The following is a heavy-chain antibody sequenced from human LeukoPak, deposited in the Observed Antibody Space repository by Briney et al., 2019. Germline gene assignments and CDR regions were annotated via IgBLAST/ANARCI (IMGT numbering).Heavy chain of an antibody. D-gene: IGHD2-21*01. CDR1: GITVSSNY. Sequence: PGGSLRLSCAASGITVSSNYMSWVRQAPGKGLEWVSVIYGGGSTYYADSVKGRFTISRDNSKNTLYLQMNSLRAEDTAAYYCARAEVIAIFDYWGQGTLVTVSS. CDR3: ARAEVIAIFDY. CDR2: IYGGGST. J-gene: IGHJ4*02. V-gene: IGHV3-66*02.